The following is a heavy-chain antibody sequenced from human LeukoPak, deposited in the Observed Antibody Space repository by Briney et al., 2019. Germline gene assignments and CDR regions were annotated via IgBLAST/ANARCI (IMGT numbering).Heavy chain of an antibody. CDR2: ISPTGSTT. CDR3: ASSSGWYLSSDY. J-gene: IGHJ4*02. Sequence: GGSLRLSCTASGFSFSGHWMHWARQLPGKGLVWVSRISPTGSTTSYADSVKGRFTISRDNSKNMLYLQMNSLRAEDTAVYYCASSSGWYLSSDYWGQGTLVTASS. D-gene: IGHD6-19*01. V-gene: IGHV3-74*01. CDR1: GFSFSGHW.